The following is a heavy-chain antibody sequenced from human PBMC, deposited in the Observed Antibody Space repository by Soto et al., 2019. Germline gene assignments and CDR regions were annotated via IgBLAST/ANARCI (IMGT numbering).Heavy chain of an antibody. V-gene: IGHV3-33*01. D-gene: IGHD1-26*01. J-gene: IGHJ6*02. CDR3: ARGAINNYYYYGVDV. Sequence: GGSLRLSCAASGFTFSSYGMHWVRHAPGKGLEWVAVIWYDGTNKYYADSVKGRFTISRDNSKNTLYLQMNSLRAEDTAVYYCARGAINNYYYYGVDVWGQGTTVTVSS. CDR2: IWYDGTNK. CDR1: GFTFSSYG.